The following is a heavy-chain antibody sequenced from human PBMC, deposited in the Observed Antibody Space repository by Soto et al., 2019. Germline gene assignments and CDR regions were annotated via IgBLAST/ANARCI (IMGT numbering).Heavy chain of an antibody. V-gene: IGHV4-31*03. CDR2: IYYSGST. J-gene: IGHJ4*02. CDR3: ARLSYSNLPFFDY. D-gene: IGHD4-4*01. CDR1: GGSISSGGYY. Sequence: SETLSLTCTVSGGSISSGGYYWSWIRQHPGKGLEWIGYIYYSGSTYYNPSLKSRVTISVDTSKNQFSLKLSSVTAADTAVYYCARLSYSNLPFFDYWGQGTLVTVSS.